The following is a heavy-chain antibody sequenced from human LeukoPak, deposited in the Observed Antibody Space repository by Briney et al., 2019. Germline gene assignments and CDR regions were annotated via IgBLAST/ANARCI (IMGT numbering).Heavy chain of an antibody. CDR2: ISGSGAST. Sequence: GGSLRLSCAASGFTFSSYAMSWVRQAPGKGLEWVSTISGSGASTYYADSVKGRFTISRDNSKNTLYLQMNSLRAEDTAVYYCATSFSLSPVRGVDYGGQEPWSPSPQ. D-gene: IGHD3-10*01. J-gene: IGHJ4*02. CDR1: GFTFSSYA. CDR3: ATSFSLSPVRGVDY. V-gene: IGHV3-23*01.